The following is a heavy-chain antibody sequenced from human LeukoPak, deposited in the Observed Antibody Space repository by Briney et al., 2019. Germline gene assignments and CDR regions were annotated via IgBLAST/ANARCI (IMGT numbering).Heavy chain of an antibody. Sequence: PGRSLRLSCEVSGFTFSSNAMHWVRQAPGKGLEWVAVISYDGANENFADSVKGRFTVSRDNSKHTLYLHMNSLRSDDTAMYYCATGGKFDFWSGYHIGNWGQGTLVTVSS. CDR2: ISYDGANE. J-gene: IGHJ4*02. V-gene: IGHV3-30*04. D-gene: IGHD3-3*01. CDR3: ATGGKFDFWSGYHIGN. CDR1: GFTFSSNA.